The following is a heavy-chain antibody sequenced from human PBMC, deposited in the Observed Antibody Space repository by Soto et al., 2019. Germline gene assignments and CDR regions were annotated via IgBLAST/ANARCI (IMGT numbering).Heavy chain of an antibody. D-gene: IGHD3-10*01. Sequence: SDPLSLTCSDSGGSVSSASYYWSWIRRPPGKGLEWIWYIYYSWSTNYNPSLNSRVTISVDTSNNQFSLRLSSVTAADTAVYYCAREAMVRGGIINSAYYYSGMDVWGPGTT. V-gene: IGHV4-61*01. CDR3: AREAMVRGGIINSAYYYSGMDV. J-gene: IGHJ6*02. CDR2: IYYSWST. CDR1: GGSVSSASYY.